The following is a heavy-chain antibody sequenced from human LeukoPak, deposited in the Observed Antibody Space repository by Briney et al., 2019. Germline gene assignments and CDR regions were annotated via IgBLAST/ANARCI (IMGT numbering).Heavy chain of an antibody. CDR1: GYTFTSYD. CDR3: ATGGYDSSGLYFDY. V-gene: IGHV1-24*01. D-gene: IGHD3-22*01. CDR2: FDPEDGET. Sequence: ASVKVSCKASGYTFTSYDINWVRQATGQGLEWMGGFDPEDGETIYAQKFQGRVTMTEDTSTDTAYMELSSLRSEDTAVYYCATGGYDSSGLYFDYWGQGTLVTVSS. J-gene: IGHJ4*02.